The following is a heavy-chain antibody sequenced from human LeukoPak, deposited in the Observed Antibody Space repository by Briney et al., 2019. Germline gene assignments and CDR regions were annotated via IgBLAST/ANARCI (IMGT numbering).Heavy chain of an antibody. D-gene: IGHD3-16*01. CDR1: GYIFTGYY. CDR2: INPNRGDT. Sequence: ASVKVSCKASGYIFTGYYMHWVRQAPGQGLEWMGWINPNRGDTNYAQKFQGRVTITRDTSISTAYMKLSRLRSDDTAVYYCARVRYRLAETYIDYWGQGTLVTVSS. J-gene: IGHJ4*02. CDR3: ARVRYRLAETYIDY. V-gene: IGHV1-2*02.